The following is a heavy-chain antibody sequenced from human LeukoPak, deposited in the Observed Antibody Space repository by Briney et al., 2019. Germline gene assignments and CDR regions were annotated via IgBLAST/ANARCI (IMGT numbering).Heavy chain of an antibody. V-gene: IGHV4-59*01. CDR3: ARDSGSYPHWFAP. Sequence: SETLSLACTVSGGSISSYYWNWIRQPPGKGLEWIGYIFYSGITNYNPSLKSRVTISVDTSKKQFSLKLTSVTAADTAVYYCARDSGSYPHWFAPWGQGTLVTVSS. J-gene: IGHJ5*02. D-gene: IGHD1-26*01. CDR1: GGSISSYY. CDR2: IFYSGIT.